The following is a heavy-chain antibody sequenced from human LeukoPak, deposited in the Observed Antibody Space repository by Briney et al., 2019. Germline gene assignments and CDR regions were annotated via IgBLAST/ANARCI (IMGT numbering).Heavy chain of an antibody. CDR2: INHSGST. D-gene: IGHD3-10*01. V-gene: IGHV4-34*01. CDR3: ARCTTVRGVSDY. J-gene: IGHJ4*02. Sequence: SETLSLTCAVYGGSFSGYYWSWIRQPPGKGLEWIGEINHSGSTNYNPSLKSRVTISVDASKNQFSLKLSSVTAADTAVYYCARCTTVRGVSDYWGQGTLVTVSS. CDR1: GGSFSGYY.